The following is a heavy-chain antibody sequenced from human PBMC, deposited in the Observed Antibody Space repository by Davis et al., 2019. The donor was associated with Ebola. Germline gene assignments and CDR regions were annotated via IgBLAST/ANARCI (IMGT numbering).Heavy chain of an antibody. Sequence: ASVKVSCKASGYTFTGFHMHWVRQAPGQGLEWMGRINPKSGDTNYAQKFQGRVTMTRNTSISTAYMELSSLRSEDTAVYYCARDTAAGSYYYYGMDVWGKGTTVTVSS. V-gene: IGHV1-2*06. CDR3: ARDTAAGSYYYYGMDV. J-gene: IGHJ6*04. D-gene: IGHD6-13*01. CDR2: INPKSGDT. CDR1: GYTFTGFH.